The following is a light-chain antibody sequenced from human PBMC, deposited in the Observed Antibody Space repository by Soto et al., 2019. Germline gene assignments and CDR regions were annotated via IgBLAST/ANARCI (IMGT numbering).Light chain of an antibody. Sequence: EIVLTQSPATLSVSPGERATLSCRASQSVGNTLAWYQQQPGQTPRLLIYGASTTATGIPARFSGSGSGTDFTLTISRLEPEDFAVYYCQQYGSSLRTFGGGTKVDIK. J-gene: IGKJ4*01. CDR2: GAS. V-gene: IGKV3-20*01. CDR1: QSVGNT. CDR3: QQYGSSLRT.